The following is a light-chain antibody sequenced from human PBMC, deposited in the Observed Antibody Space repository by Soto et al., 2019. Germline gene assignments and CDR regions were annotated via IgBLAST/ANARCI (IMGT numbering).Light chain of an antibody. J-gene: IGLJ2*01. V-gene: IGLV2-14*01. CDR1: SSDDGGYNY. CDR2: DVS. CDR3: SSYTTSGSLV. Sequence: QSVLTQPASVSGSPGQSITISCTGTSSDDGGYNYVSWYQQHPGKAPKLMIYDVSNRPSGVSNRFSGSKSGNTASLTISGLQAEDEADYYCSSYTTSGSLVFGGGTQLTVL.